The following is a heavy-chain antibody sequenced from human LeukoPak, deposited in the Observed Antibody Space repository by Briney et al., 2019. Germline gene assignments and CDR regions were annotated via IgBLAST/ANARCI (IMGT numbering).Heavy chain of an antibody. J-gene: IGHJ3*01. Sequence: GGSLRLSCTASGLTFIGYTMNWVRQAPGGGLEWVSSVTSGSVYIYYADSVKGRFTISRDSATNSLYLQMNSLRVEDTGVYYCAKEGDATAAAGMGGFDLWGQGTMVTVSS. CDR2: VTSGSVYI. CDR3: AKEGDATAAAGMGGFDL. V-gene: IGHV3-21*03. CDR1: GLTFIGYT. D-gene: IGHD6-13*01.